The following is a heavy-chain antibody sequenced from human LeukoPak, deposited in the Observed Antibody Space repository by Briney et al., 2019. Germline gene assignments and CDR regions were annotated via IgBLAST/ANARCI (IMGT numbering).Heavy chain of an antibody. CDR3: ARGDDSSGYFPPYYFDY. Sequence: SETLSLTCTVSGGSISSYYWSWIRQPPGKGLEWIRYIYYSGSTNYNPSLKSRVTISVDTSKNQFSLKLSSVTAADTAVYYCARGDDSSGYFPPYYFDYWGQGTLVTVSS. J-gene: IGHJ4*02. CDR1: GGSISSYY. V-gene: IGHV4-59*08. CDR2: IYYSGST. D-gene: IGHD3-22*01.